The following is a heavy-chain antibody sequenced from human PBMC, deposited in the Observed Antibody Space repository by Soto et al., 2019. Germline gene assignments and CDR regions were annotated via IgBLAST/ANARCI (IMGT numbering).Heavy chain of an antibody. CDR3: AKGGYSSSWASDY. D-gene: IGHD6-13*01. J-gene: IGHJ4*02. Sequence: EVQLLESGGGLVQPGGSLRLSCAASGFTFSSYAMSWVRQAPGKGLEWVSGISGSGTSTYYADSVKGRFTISRDNSKNTLSLQMNSLRAEDTAVYYCAKGGYSSSWASDYWGQGTLVTVSS. CDR2: ISGSGTST. CDR1: GFTFSSYA. V-gene: IGHV3-23*01.